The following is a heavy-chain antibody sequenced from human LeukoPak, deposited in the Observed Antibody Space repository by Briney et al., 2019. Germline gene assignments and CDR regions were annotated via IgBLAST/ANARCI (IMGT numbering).Heavy chain of an antibody. CDR1: GGSISSSSYY. CDR2: IYYSGST. V-gene: IGHV4-39*01. J-gene: IGHJ4*02. Sequence: SETLSLTCTVSGGSISSSSYYWGWIRQPPGKGLEWIGSIYYSGSTYYNPSLKSRVTISVDTSKNQFSLKLSSVTAADTAVYYCARDGGGRASRNYYDSSGYYVSSDYWGQGTLVTVSS. D-gene: IGHD3-22*01. CDR3: ARDGGGRASRNYYDSSGYYVSSDY.